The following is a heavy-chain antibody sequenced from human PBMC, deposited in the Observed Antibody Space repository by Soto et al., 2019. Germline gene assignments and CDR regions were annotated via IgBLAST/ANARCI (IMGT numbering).Heavy chain of an antibody. Sequence: SATLSLTCAGYCGSFSGYDWRWIRQPPGKGLECIGEINHSLSTNYNPSLKSRVTISVDTSKNQFSLKLSCVTAADTAVYYCARGGSCSGGSCYSNYYGMDVWGQGTTVTVSS. V-gene: IGHV4-34*01. CDR1: CGSFSGYD. CDR2: INHSLST. D-gene: IGHD2-15*01. CDR3: ARGGSCSGGSCYSNYYGMDV. J-gene: IGHJ6*02.